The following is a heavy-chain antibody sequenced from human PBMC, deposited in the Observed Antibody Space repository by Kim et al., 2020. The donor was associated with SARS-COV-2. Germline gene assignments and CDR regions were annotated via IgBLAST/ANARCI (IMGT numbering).Heavy chain of an antibody. CDR2: IRSKANSYAT. Sequence: GGSLRLSCAASGFTFSGSAMHWVRQASGKGLEWVGRIRSKANSYATAYAASVKGRFTISRDDSKNTAYLQMNSLKTEDTAVYYCTRHYDFWSGYYYYYYGMDVWGQGTTVTVSS. D-gene: IGHD3-3*01. CDR1: GFTFSGSA. V-gene: IGHV3-73*01. CDR3: TRHYDFWSGYYYYYYGMDV. J-gene: IGHJ6*02.